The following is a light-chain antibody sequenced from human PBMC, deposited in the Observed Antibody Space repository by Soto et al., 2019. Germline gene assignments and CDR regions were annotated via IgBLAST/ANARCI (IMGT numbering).Light chain of an antibody. CDR2: AAS. CDR3: KRSYTTPV. CDR1: QSISSY. V-gene: IGKV1-39*01. J-gene: IGKJ2*01. Sequence: DIQMTQSPSSLSASVGDRVTITCRASQSISSYLNWYQQKPGKAPKLLIYAASSLQSGVPSSFSRRGSGTAFTLTIRSLQPEDVPIYYCKRSYTTPVFGKGTKLQIK.